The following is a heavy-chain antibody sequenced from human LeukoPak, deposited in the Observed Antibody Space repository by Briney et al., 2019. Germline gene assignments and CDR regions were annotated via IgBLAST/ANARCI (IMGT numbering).Heavy chain of an antibody. Sequence: SETLSLTCTVSGGSISSSSYSWGWIRQPPGKGLEWIGSIYYSGSTYYNPSLKSRVTISVDTSKNQFSLKLSSVTAADTAVYYCASRFLEWFDAPYNFDYWGQGTLVTVSS. V-gene: IGHV4-39*01. CDR2: IYYSGST. D-gene: IGHD3-3*01. CDR1: GGSISSSSYS. J-gene: IGHJ4*02. CDR3: ASRFLEWFDAPYNFDY.